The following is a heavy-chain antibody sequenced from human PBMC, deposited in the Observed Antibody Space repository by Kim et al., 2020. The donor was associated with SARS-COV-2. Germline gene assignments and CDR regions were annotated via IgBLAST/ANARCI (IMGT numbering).Heavy chain of an antibody. V-gene: IGHV3-23*01. D-gene: IGHD3-22*01. CDR3: AKDQGDNSGPDEY. CDR2: ITAEGDLT. Sequence: GGSLRLSCAASGFTFRSHAMRWFRQAPGKGLEWVSVITAEGDLTIVADAVKGRFTISRDNSKNTLYLQMTSLRVEDAAVYYCAKDQGDNSGPDEYWGRGTMVAVSS. CDR1: GFTFRSHA. J-gene: IGHJ4*02.